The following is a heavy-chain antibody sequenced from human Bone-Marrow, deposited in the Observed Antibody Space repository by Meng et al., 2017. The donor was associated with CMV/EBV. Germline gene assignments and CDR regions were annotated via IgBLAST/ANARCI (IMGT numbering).Heavy chain of an antibody. CDR3: SYGTGWQTFEY. D-gene: IGHD3/OR15-3a*01. CDR1: GFTFGDYA. Sequence: GGSLRLSCKTSGFTFGDYAMSWVRQAPGKGLEGVAAIRSNADGATEEYVASVKGRFTISRDDSKSIAYLHMNSLRGEDTALYYCSYGTGWQTFEYWGQGTPVTVSS. V-gene: IGHV3-49*04. J-gene: IGHJ4*02. CDR2: IRSNADGATE.